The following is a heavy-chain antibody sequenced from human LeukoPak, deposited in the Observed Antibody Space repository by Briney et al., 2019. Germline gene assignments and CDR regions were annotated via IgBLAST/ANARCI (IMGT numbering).Heavy chain of an antibody. CDR3: ASGLKWELPQRHYMDV. D-gene: IGHD1-26*01. CDR1: GYTLTELS. V-gene: IGHV1-24*01. Sequence: ASVKVSCKVSGYTLTELSMHWVRQAPGKGLEWMGGFDPEDGETIYAQKFQGRVTITADESTSTAYMELSSLRSEDTAVYYCASGLKWELPQRHYMDVWGKGTTVTISS. J-gene: IGHJ6*03. CDR2: FDPEDGET.